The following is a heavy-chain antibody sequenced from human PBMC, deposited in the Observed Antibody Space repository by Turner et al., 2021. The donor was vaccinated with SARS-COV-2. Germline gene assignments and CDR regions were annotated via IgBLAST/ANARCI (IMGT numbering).Heavy chain of an antibody. Sequence: QVQLVPSGAEVQKPGASVKVSCKVSGYTLIELSMHWVRQAPGKGLEWMGGFEPEDGETIYEQKFQGRVTMTEDTFTDTAYMELSSLRSEDTAVYYGATGYAYCGGDCSIDYWGQGTLVTVSS. CDR3: ATGYAYCGGDCSIDY. V-gene: IGHV1-24*01. CDR1: GYTLIELS. J-gene: IGHJ4*02. CDR2: FEPEDGET. D-gene: IGHD2-21*02.